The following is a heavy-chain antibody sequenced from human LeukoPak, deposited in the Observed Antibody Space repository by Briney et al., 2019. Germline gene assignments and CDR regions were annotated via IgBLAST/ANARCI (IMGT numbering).Heavy chain of an antibody. Sequence: SVKVSCKASGGTFSSYAISWVRQAPRQGLEWMGGIIPIFATANYAQKFQGRVTISADESTSTAYMELSSLRSEDTAIYYCARAPTRSYDFVWWGQGTLVTVSS. J-gene: IGHJ4*02. CDR3: ARAPTRSYDFVW. V-gene: IGHV1-69*01. CDR2: IIPIFATA. D-gene: IGHD3-3*01. CDR1: GGTFSSYA.